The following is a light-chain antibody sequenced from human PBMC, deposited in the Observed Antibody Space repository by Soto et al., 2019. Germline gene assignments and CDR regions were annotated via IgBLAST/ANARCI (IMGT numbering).Light chain of an antibody. J-gene: IGLJ2*01. CDR2: GNS. CDR3: NSYAGGNNPVV. V-gene: IGLV1-40*01. Sequence: QSVLTQPPSVSGAPGQRVTISCIGSASNIGAGYDVHWYQQLPGTAPKLLIFGNSNRPSGVPDRFSGSKSGTSASLAITGLQADDEADYYCNSYAGGNNPVVFGGGTKVTVL. CDR1: ASNIGAGYD.